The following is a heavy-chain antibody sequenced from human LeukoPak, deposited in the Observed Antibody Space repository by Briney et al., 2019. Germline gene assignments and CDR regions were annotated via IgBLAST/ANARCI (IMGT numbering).Heavy chain of an antibody. CDR1: GFTFDDYA. J-gene: IGHJ4*02. CDR2: ISWNSGSI. V-gene: IGHV3-9*01. CDR3: VKDIDYGSGSYSLIY. Sequence: GGSLRLSCAASGFTFDDYAMHWVRQAPGKGLEWVSGISWNSGSIGYADSVKGRFTISRDNAKNSLYLQMNSLRAEDTALYYCVKDIDYGSGSYSLIYWGQGTLVTVSS. D-gene: IGHD3-10*01.